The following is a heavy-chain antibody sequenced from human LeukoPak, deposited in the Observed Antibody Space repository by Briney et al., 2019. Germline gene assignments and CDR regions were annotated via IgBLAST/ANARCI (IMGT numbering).Heavy chain of an antibody. Sequence: RSLRLSIAANGVTFSSCVMHWVRRAPGKGLEWVAVISYDGSNKYYADSVKGRFTISRDNSKNTLYLQMNSLRAEDTAVYYCARGLTDLNSHWGQGTLVTVSS. D-gene: IGHD2/OR15-2a*01. CDR2: ISYDGSNK. CDR1: GVTFSSCV. V-gene: IGHV3-30*04. J-gene: IGHJ4*02. CDR3: ARGLTDLNSH.